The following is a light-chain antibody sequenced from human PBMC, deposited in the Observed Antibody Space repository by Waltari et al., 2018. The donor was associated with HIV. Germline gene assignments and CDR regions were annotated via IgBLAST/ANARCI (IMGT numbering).Light chain of an antibody. CDR1: QSVRSY. Sequence: EIVLTQSPATLSLSPGERATLSCRASQSVRSYLAWYQQKPGHAPSRLIFDTTSRATGVPARFSGSGSATDFTLTISSLEPGDFGVYYCQQRSSWPITFGQGTRLEIK. CDR2: DTT. V-gene: IGKV3-11*01. J-gene: IGKJ5*01. CDR3: QQRSSWPIT.